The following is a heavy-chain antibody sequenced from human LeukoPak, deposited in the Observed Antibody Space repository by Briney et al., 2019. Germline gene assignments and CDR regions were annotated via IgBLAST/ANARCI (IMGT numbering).Heavy chain of an antibody. J-gene: IGHJ4*02. Sequence: PGGSLRLSCAASGFTFDDYAMHWVRQAPGKGLEWGSLISGDGGSTYYADSVKGRFTISRENSKNSLYLQMNSLRTEDTALYYCATGIKNCGGDCYPAGPYDIWGQGTLVTVSS. CDR1: GFTFDDYA. CDR3: ATGIKNCGGDCYPAGPYDI. D-gene: IGHD2-21*02. CDR2: ISGDGGST. V-gene: IGHV3-43*02.